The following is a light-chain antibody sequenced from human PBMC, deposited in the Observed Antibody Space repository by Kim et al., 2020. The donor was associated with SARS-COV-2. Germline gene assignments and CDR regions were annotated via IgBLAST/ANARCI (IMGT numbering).Light chain of an antibody. CDR3: QEYDKWPT. CDR2: GGS. Sequence: SASPGARATLSCRASQSVSNSLAWYQHKPGQAPRLLIYGGSTRATGIPARFSGSGSATEFTLTISSLQSEDSAVYYCQEYDKWPTFGQGTKVDIK. CDR1: QSVSNS. V-gene: IGKV3-15*01. J-gene: IGKJ1*01.